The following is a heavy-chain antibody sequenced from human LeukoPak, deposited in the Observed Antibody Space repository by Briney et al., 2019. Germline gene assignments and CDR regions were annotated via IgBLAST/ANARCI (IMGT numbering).Heavy chain of an antibody. CDR3: ARETDWPSSSWYELIPGNWFDP. CDR1: GGSISSSNW. CDR2: IYHSGST. D-gene: IGHD6-13*01. J-gene: IGHJ5*02. Sequence: PSGTLSLTCAASGGSISSSNWCSWVRQPPGKGLEWIGEIYHSGSTNYNPSLKSRVTISVDKSKNQFSLKLSSVTAADTAVYYCARETDWPSSSWYELIPGNWFDPWGQGTLVTVSS. V-gene: IGHV4-4*02.